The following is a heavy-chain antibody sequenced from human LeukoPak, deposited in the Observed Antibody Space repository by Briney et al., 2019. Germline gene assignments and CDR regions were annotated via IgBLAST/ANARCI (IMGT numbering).Heavy chain of an antibody. CDR3: ASYSSRKYNDAFDI. CDR2: IYHRGTT. Sequence: TSETLSLTCAVSGGSISSGGYSWNWIRQPPGKGLEWIGHIYHRGTTYYNPSLKSRVTISADRSQNKVSLRLTSVTAADTAVYYCASYSSRKYNDAFDIWGQGTMVTVSS. CDR1: GGSISSGGYS. V-gene: IGHV4-30-2*01. J-gene: IGHJ3*02. D-gene: IGHD6-19*01.